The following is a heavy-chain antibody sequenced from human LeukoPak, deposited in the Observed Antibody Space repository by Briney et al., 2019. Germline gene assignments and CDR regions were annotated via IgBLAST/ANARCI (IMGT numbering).Heavy chain of an antibody. CDR3: ARGSRRDGYNLRGDFDY. J-gene: IGHJ4*02. D-gene: IGHD5-24*01. Sequence: SETLSLTCTVSGGSISTITYYWGWIRQPPGKGLEWVGHMYYRGNTFYNPSLKSRVTISVDTSKNQFSLKLSSVTAADTAVYYCARGSRRDGYNLRGDFDYWGQGTLVTVSS. V-gene: IGHV4-39*07. CDR1: GGSISTITYY. CDR2: MYYRGNT.